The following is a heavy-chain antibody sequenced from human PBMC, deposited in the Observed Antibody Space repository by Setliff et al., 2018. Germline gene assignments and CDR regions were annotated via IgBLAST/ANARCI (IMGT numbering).Heavy chain of an antibody. D-gene: IGHD6-19*01. CDR2: IDAGNGNT. V-gene: IGHV1-3*01. Sequence: ASVKVSCKASGYTFTSYGISWVRQAPGQGLEWMGWIDAGNGNTKYSQKFQGRVTITRDTSASTAYMELSSLRSEDTAVYYCARGPYSSGSAADYWGQGTLVTVSS. J-gene: IGHJ4*02. CDR3: ARGPYSSGSAADY. CDR1: GYTFTSYG.